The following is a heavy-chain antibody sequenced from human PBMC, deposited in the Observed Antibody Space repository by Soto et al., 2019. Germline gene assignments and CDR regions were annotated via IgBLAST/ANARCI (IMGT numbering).Heavy chain of an antibody. CDR1: VFTFSSYA. V-gene: IGHV3-33*08. D-gene: IGHD2-15*01. CDR3: ARIGYCSGGDCYFGIDY. CDR2: ISYDGSCT. J-gene: IGHJ4*02. Sequence: GGSLRLSCAASVFTFSSYAMSWVRQAPGKGLEWVAGISYDGSCTYYADSVKGRFTISRDNSKNTLYLQMNSLRAEDTAVYYCARIGYCSGGDCYFGIDYWGQGTLVTVSS.